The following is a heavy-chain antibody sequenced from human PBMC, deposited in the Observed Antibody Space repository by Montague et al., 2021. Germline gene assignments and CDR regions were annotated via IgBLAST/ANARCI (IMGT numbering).Heavy chain of an antibody. CDR3: AREGVGDLLFSFDS. CDR2: SYYRSTWYT. D-gene: IGHD3-10*01. CDR1: GDSDSNNNAA. J-gene: IGHJ4*02. Sequence: CAISGDSDSNNNAAWNWIRESPSSGLEWLGRSYYRSTWYTDYAVSVKGRIAINPDTSKNQFSLQLNSVTPEDTAVYYCAREGVGDLLFSFDSWGQGTLVTVSS. V-gene: IGHV6-1*01.